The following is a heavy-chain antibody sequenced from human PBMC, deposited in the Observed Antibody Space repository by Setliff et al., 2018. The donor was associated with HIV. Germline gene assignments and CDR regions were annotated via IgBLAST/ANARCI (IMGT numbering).Heavy chain of an antibody. CDR3: ARVVVERATIFDF. D-gene: IGHD5-12*01. V-gene: IGHV4-30-4*08. CDR1: GYSISSGYY. J-gene: IGHJ4*02. CDR2: IYYSGNT. Sequence: SETLSLTCAVSGYSISSGYYWSWIRQPPGKGLEWIGYIYYSGNTYFNPALKSRITMSVDTSEDQFSLKLSSVTAADTAVYYCARVVVERATIFDFWGPGTLVTVSS.